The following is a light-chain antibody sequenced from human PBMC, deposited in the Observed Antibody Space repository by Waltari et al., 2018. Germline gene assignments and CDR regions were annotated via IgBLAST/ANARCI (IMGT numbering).Light chain of an antibody. V-gene: IGKV3-15*01. CDR3: QQYKNRART. CDR2: RAS. CDR1: QGVSSN. J-gene: IGKJ1*01. Sequence: IVMTQSPATLAVSTGERATLSCRASQGVSSNLAWYQQKPVQAPRLLIYRASTRDTGSPARFRGSGSGTEFTRTSSRLQSEDVAVYYCQQYKNRARTFGQGTKVGIK.